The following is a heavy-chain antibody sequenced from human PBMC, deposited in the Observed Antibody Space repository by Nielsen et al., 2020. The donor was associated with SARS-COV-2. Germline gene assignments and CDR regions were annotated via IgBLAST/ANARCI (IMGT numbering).Heavy chain of an antibody. CDR3: ARGRGGSSGWYASDY. J-gene: IGHJ4*02. Sequence: SETLSLTCAVYGGSFSGYYWSWIRQPPGKGLEWIGEINHSGSTNYNPSLKSRVTISVDTSKNQFSPKLSSVTAADTAVYYCARGRGGSSGWYASDYWGQGTLVTVSS. D-gene: IGHD6-19*01. V-gene: IGHV4-34*01. CDR1: GGSFSGYY. CDR2: INHSGST.